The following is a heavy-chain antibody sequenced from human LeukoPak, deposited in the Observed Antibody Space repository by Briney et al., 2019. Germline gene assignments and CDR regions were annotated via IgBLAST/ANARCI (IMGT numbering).Heavy chain of an antibody. J-gene: IGHJ4*02. CDR1: GGSISSSTYY. D-gene: IGHD6-19*01. Sequence: PSETLSLTCTVSGGSISSSTYYWGWIRQPPGKGLEWIGSGYYSGSTYYNPSLKSRVTISVDTSKNQFSLKLSSVTAADTAVYYCARHRSVAGQDYFDYWGQGTLGTVS. CDR2: GYYSGST. CDR3: ARHRSVAGQDYFDY. V-gene: IGHV4-39*01.